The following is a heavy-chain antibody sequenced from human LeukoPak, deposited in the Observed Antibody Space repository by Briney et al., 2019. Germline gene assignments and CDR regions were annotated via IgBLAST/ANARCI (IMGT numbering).Heavy chain of an antibody. CDR1: GFTFSSYW. V-gene: IGHV3-74*01. CDR3: ARGGSSWYPDY. Sequence: GGSLRLSCAASGFTFSSYWMHWVRQAPGKGLVWVSRINSDGSSTSYADSVKGRFTISRDNAKNTLYLQMNSLRAEDTAVYYCARGGSSWYPDYWGQGTLVTVSS. D-gene: IGHD6-13*01. J-gene: IGHJ4*02. CDR2: INSDGSST.